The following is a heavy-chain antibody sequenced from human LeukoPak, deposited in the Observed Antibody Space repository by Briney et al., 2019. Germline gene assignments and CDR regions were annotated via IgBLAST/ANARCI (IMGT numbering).Heavy chain of an antibody. CDR2: ISGSGGST. Sequence: GGSLRLSCAAPGFTFSSYAMSWVRQAPGKGLEWVSAISGSGGSTYYADSVKGRFTISRDNSKNTLYLQMNSLRAEDTAVYYCAKGIPIRPLEPDYYYYGMDVWGQGTTVTVSS. CDR3: AKGIPIRPLEPDYYYYGMDV. V-gene: IGHV3-23*01. J-gene: IGHJ6*02. D-gene: IGHD5-24*01. CDR1: GFTFSSYA.